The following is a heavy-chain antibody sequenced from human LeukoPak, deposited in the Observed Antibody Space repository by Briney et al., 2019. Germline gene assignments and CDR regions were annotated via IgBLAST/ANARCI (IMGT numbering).Heavy chain of an antibody. J-gene: IGHJ6*02. CDR3: ARQRFTFGGVIASGYYYYGMDV. D-gene: IGHD3-16*02. CDR2: INHSGST. V-gene: IGHV4-34*01. CDR1: GGSFNGYY. Sequence: SETLSLTCAVYGGSFNGYYWSWIRQPPGKGLEWIGEINHSGSTNYNPSLKSRVTISVDTSKNQFSLKLSSVTAADTAVYYCARQRFTFGGVIASGYYYYGMDVWGQGTTVTVSS.